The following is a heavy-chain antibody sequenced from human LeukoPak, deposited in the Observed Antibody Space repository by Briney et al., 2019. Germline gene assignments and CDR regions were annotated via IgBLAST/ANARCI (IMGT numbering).Heavy chain of an antibody. CDR2: FDPEDGET. CDR1: GYTLTELS. V-gene: IGHV1-24*01. CDR3: ATHIFGVVGAHDY. D-gene: IGHD3-3*01. Sequence: GASVKVSCKVSGYTLTELSMHWVRQAPGKGLEWMGGFDPEDGETIYAQNFQGRATMTEDTSTDTAFMELSSLRSEDTAVYYCATHIFGVVGAHDYWGQGTLVTVSS. J-gene: IGHJ4*02.